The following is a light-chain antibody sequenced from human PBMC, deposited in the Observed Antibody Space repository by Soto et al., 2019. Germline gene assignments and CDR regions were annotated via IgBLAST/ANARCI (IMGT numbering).Light chain of an antibody. Sequence: EIVLTQSPGTLSLSPGERDTLACRAIQSVSSSYFAGYQQKPGQAPRLRIYGASSRATGITDRFSGSGSGTDFTLTISRLEPEDFAVCYCQQWGSSLVVTFGGGTKVELK. CDR1: QSVSSSY. CDR3: QQWGSSLVVT. J-gene: IGKJ4*02. V-gene: IGKV3-20*01. CDR2: GAS.